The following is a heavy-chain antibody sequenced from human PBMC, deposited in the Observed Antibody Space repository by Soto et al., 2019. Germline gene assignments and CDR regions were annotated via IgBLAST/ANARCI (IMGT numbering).Heavy chain of an antibody. V-gene: IGHV4-59*01. Sequence: QVQLQESGPGLVKPSETLSLTCTVSGGSISSYYWSWIRQPPGKGLEWIGYIYYSGSTNYNPSLKSRVTISVDTSKNQFSLTLSSVTAADTAVYYCAGLTTVTPRYFDYWGQGTLVTVSS. CDR1: GGSISSYY. CDR2: IYYSGST. J-gene: IGHJ4*02. CDR3: AGLTTVTPRYFDY. D-gene: IGHD4-17*01.